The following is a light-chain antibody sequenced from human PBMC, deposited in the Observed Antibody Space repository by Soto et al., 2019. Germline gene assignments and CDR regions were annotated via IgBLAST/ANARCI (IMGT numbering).Light chain of an antibody. J-gene: IGKJ1*01. V-gene: IGKV3-15*01. Sequence: EIVMTQSPATLSVSPGERATLSCRASQSVSSNLAWYQQKPGQAPRLLISGASTSATGIPARFSGSGSGTEFTLTISSLQSEDFAVYYCHQYNDWRGTFGQGTKVEIK. CDR3: HQYNDWRGT. CDR2: GAS. CDR1: QSVSSN.